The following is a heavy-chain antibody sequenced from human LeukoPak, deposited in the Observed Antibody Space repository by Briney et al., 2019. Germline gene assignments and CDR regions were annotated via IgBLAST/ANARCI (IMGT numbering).Heavy chain of an antibody. J-gene: IGHJ5*02. Sequence: ASVKVSCKASGYTVTSYDINWVRQATGQGLEWMGWMNPNSGNTGYAQKFQGRVTITRNTSINTAYMELSSLRSEDTAVYYCARVPSGGDRFDPWGQGTLVTVSS. V-gene: IGHV1-8*03. D-gene: IGHD3-16*01. CDR2: MNPNSGNT. CDR1: GYTVTSYD. CDR3: ARVPSGGDRFDP.